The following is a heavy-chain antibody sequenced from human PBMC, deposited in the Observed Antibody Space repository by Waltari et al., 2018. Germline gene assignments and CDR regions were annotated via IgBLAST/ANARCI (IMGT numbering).Heavy chain of an antibody. Sequence: QVHLVQSGAEVKKPGASVKVSCRASGYSFTSYYIHWVRQAPGQGLEWMGMINPTGGSTNYAQKFQGRVTVTRDTSTSTVYMDLSSLKSEDTAVYYCARVQRWPRCPFDHWGQGALVTVSS. J-gene: IGHJ4*02. D-gene: IGHD4-17*01. CDR3: ARVQRWPRCPFDH. CDR2: INPTGGST. V-gene: IGHV1-46*01. CDR1: GYSFTSYY.